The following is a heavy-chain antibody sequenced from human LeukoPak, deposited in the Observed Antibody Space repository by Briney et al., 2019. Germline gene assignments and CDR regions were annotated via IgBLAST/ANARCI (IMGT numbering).Heavy chain of an antibody. Sequence: GGSLRLSCAASGFTFSNYWMSWVRQAPGKGLEWVAIIKPDGSDKYYVDSVEGRFTISRDNAKNSLYLQMNSLRAEDTAIYYCARDTVFGVIIGPRMDVWGQGTTVTVSS. CDR3: ARDTVFGVIIGPRMDV. V-gene: IGHV3-7*01. D-gene: IGHD3-3*01. CDR1: GFTFSNYW. J-gene: IGHJ6*02. CDR2: IKPDGSDK.